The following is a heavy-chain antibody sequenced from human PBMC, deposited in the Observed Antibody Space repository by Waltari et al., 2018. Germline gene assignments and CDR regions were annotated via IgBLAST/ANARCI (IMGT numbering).Heavy chain of an antibody. CDR3: ARERHRLMEEGYLMALDP. D-gene: IGHD2-21*01. Sequence: QVQLVQSGAEVKKPGDSVKVSCKASGYTFSDYGISWVRQAPGQGLEWMGGISGNNGHTNHAQKFQVRLIMTEDTSATTVYMELTYLTSDDTAVYYCARERHRLMEEGYLMALDPWGQGTLVTVSS. CDR2: ISGNNGHT. CDR1: GYTFSDYG. V-gene: IGHV1-18*01. J-gene: IGHJ5*02.